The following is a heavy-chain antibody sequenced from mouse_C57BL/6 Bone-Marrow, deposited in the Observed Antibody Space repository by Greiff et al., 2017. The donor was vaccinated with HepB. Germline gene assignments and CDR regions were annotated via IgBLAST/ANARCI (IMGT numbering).Heavy chain of an antibody. V-gene: IGHV3-6*01. CDR2: ISYDGSN. CDR3: ARGRDLTRDY. Sequence: VQLKESGPGLVKPSQSLSLTCSVTGYSITSGYYWNWIRQFPGNKLEWMGYISYDGSNNYNPSLKNRISITRDTSKNQFFLKLNSVTTEDTATYYCARGRDLTRDYWGQGTTLTVSS. D-gene: IGHD4-1*01. J-gene: IGHJ2*01. CDR1: GYSITSGYY.